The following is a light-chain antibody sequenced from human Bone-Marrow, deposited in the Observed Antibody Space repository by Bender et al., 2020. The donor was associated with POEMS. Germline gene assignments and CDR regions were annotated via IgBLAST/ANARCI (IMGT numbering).Light chain of an antibody. CDR2: RNN. CDR3: QSYDNTLYV. J-gene: IGLJ1*01. V-gene: IGLV1-40*01. CDR1: SSNIGAGYD. Sequence: QSVLTQPPSVSEAPGQRVTISCTGSSSNIGAGYDVHWYQQLPGTAPKLLIYRNNHRPSGVPDRFSASKSGTSASLAITGLQAEDEAHYYCQSYDNTLYVFGTGTKVTVL.